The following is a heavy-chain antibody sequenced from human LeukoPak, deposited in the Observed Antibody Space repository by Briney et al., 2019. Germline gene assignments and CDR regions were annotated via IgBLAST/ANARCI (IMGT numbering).Heavy chain of an antibody. Sequence: PSETLSLTCTVSGYSISSDYYWSWIRQPPGKGLEWIGYIYYSGSTNYNPSLKSRVTISVDTSKNQFSLKLSSVTAADTAVYYCARGAGYPTAFDIWGQGTMVTVSS. CDR3: ARGAGYPTAFDI. D-gene: IGHD5-18*01. J-gene: IGHJ3*02. CDR1: GYSISSDYY. CDR2: IYYSGST. V-gene: IGHV4-61*01.